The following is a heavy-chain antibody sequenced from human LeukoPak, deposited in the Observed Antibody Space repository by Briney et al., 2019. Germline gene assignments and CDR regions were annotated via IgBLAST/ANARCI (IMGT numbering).Heavy chain of an antibody. CDR2: IRYDGSNK. Sequence: PGGSLRLSCAASGFTFSSYGMHWVRQAPGKGLEWVAFIRYDGSNKYYADSVKGRFTISRDNSKNTLYLQMNSLRAEDTAVYYCAKDPDFWGGYVSYYFDYWGQGTLVTVSS. J-gene: IGHJ4*02. V-gene: IGHV3-30*02. CDR1: GFTFSSYG. D-gene: IGHD3-3*01. CDR3: AKDPDFWGGYVSYYFDY.